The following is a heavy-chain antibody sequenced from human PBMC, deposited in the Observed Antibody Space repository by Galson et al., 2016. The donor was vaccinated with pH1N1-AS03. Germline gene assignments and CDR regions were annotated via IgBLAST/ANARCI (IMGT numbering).Heavy chain of an antibody. CDR1: GASISSSRNW. CDR3: ARGYDYSAYYFRM. Sequence: PETLSLTCAVSGASISSSRNWWSWVRQPPGEGLEWIGEIFPSGTTNYNPSLKSRVVISFDKSKNQFSLRLNSVTAADTAVYYCARGYDYSAYYFRMWGQGTLVTVSS. D-gene: IGHD3-22*01. J-gene: IGHJ4*02. V-gene: IGHV4-4*03. CDR2: IFPSGTT.